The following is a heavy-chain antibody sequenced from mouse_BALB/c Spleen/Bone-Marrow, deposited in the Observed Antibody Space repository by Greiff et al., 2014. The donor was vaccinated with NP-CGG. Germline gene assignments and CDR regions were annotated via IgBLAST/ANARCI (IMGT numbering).Heavy chain of an antibody. J-gene: IGHJ4*01. Sequence: LVKTGASVKISCKASGYSFTGYYMHWVKQSHGKSLEWIGYISCYNGATRYNQKFKGKATFTVDTSSSTAHMQFNSLTSEDSAVYFCARGGTMISTDAMDYWGQGTSDTVSS. CDR1: GYSFTGYY. CDR3: ARGGTMISTDAMDY. V-gene: IGHV1S34*01. CDR2: ISCYNGAT. D-gene: IGHD2-4*01.